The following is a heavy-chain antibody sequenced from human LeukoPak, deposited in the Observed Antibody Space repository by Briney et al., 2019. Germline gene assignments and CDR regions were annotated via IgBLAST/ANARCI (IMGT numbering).Heavy chain of an antibody. CDR3: SRESGAFCPFGY. Sequence: PSETLSLTCDASGGSISSTNWWSWVRQPPGQGLEWIGEISLTGETNYNPSLNGRVTMSLDKSRNQPSLKLTSVTAADTAIYYCSRESGAFCPFGYWGQGTLVIV. CDR1: GGSISSTNW. V-gene: IGHV4-4*02. J-gene: IGHJ4*02. CDR2: ISLTGET. D-gene: IGHD1-26*01.